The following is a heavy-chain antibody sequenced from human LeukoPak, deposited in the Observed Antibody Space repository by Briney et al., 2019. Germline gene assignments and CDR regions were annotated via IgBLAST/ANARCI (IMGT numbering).Heavy chain of an antibody. V-gene: IGHV4-31*03. D-gene: IGHD3-3*01. CDR1: GGSISSGGFS. J-gene: IGHJ4*02. Sequence: SETLSLTCTVSGGSISSGGFSWSWIRQHPGQGLEWIGYIYYSGSTYYNPSLASRVVISVDTSNNHFSLKVNSVTAADTAVYYCARGSCSTTNCHSYDFWSPVDYWGQGTLVTVSS. CDR2: IYYSGST. CDR3: ARGSCSTTNCHSYDFWSPVDY.